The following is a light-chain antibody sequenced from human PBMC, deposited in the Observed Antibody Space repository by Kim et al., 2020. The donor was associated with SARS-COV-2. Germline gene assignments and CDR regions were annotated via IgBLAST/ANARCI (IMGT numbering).Light chain of an antibody. J-gene: IGLJ3*02. CDR1: SSNIGRNY. CDR2: RNN. V-gene: IGLV1-47*01. Sequence: QSVLTQPPPVSGTPGQRVTISCSGSSSNIGRNYVYWYQQLPGTAPKLLIYRNNQRPSGVPDRFSGSKSGTSASLAISGLRAEDEADYYCATWDDSLSAWVFGGGTQLTVL. CDR3: ATWDDSLSAWV.